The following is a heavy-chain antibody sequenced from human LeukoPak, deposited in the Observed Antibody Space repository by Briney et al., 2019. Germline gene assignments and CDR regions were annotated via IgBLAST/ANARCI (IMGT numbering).Heavy chain of an antibody. D-gene: IGHD3-3*01. CDR2: INWNGGST. J-gene: IGHJ6*03. V-gene: IGHV3-20*04. CDR3: ARAPESGVTIFGVVNLPLRGNYYYYYMDV. Sequence: GGSLRLSCAASGFTFDDYGMSWVRQAPGKGLEWVSGINWNGGSTGYADSVKGRFTISRDNAKNSLYLQMNSLRAEDTALYYCARAPESGVTIFGVVNLPLRGNYYYYYMDVWGKGTTVTVSS. CDR1: GFTFDDYG.